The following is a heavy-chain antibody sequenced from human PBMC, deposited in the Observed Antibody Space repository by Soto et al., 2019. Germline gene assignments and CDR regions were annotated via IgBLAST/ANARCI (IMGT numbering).Heavy chain of an antibody. Sequence: EVQLVESGGTLVQPGGSLRLSCEGSGFAFGSYWMTWVRQAPGKGLEWVANIRGDGSKKSYLDSVSGRFTIFRDNAENSMFLQMNSPRDEDTALYYCARDVSPGSSSMYLDAFDIWGQGTMVTVSS. D-gene: IGHD6-13*01. CDR1: GFAFGSYW. CDR3: ARDVSPGSSSMYLDAFDI. J-gene: IGHJ3*02. CDR2: IRGDGSKK. V-gene: IGHV3-7*05.